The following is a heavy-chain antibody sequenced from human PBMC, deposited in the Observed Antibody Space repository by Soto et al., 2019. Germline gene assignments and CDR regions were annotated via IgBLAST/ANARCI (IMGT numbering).Heavy chain of an antibody. Sequence: EVQLVESGGGLVQPGGSLRLSCAASGFTFSSYWMHWVRQAPGKGLVWVSHISTDGSYTTYADSVKGRFTISRDNAKKTLYLQMIGLSAEDTAVYYCARGGWGWGQGTMVTVSS. CDR2: ISTDGSYT. V-gene: IGHV3-74*01. J-gene: IGHJ3*01. CDR3: ARGGWG. CDR1: GFTFSSYW. D-gene: IGHD1-26*01.